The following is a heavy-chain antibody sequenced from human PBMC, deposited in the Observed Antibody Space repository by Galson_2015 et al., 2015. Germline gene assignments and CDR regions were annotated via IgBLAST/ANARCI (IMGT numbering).Heavy chain of an antibody. CDR2: IKQDGSEK. V-gene: IGHV3-7*01. CDR1: GFTFSSYW. Sequence: SLRLSCAASGFTFSSYWMSWVRQAPGKGLEWVANIKQDGSEKYYVDSVKGRFTISRDNAKNSLYLQMNSLRAEDTAVYYCARSGLGYDSSGYYGQADYWGQGTLVTVSS. J-gene: IGHJ4*02. D-gene: IGHD3-22*01. CDR3: ARSGLGYDSSGYYGQADY.